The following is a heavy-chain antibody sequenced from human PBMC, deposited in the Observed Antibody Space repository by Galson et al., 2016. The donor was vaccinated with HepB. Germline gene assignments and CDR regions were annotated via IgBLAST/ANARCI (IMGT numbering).Heavy chain of an antibody. D-gene: IGHD4-17*01. CDR3: AKGLSSVTTRIDS. CDR1: GFTFSNYW. V-gene: IGHV3-7*03. CDR2: IKEDGSVK. J-gene: IGHJ4*02. Sequence: SLRLSCAVSGFTFSNYWMSWVRQAPGKGLEWVAIIKEDGSVKYYVDSVKGRFTISRDNSNNTVYLQVNSLRAEDTAVYYCAKGLSSVTTRIDSWGRGTLVTVSS.